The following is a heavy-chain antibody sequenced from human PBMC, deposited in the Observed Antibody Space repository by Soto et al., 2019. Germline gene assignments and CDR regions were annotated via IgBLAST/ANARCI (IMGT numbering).Heavy chain of an antibody. CDR3: ASHEAGWYFDS. D-gene: IGHD6-25*01. Sequence: QLQLQESGPGLVKPSETLSLTCTVSRGSISSGTNYWAWIRQPPGKGLEWIANIYYSGSTFYNPSLKSRVTIYLDTSKNQFSLKLRSVTAADTAVYYCASHEAGWYFDSWGQGTLVTVSS. V-gene: IGHV4-39*01. CDR1: RGSISSGTNY. J-gene: IGHJ4*02. CDR2: IYYSGST.